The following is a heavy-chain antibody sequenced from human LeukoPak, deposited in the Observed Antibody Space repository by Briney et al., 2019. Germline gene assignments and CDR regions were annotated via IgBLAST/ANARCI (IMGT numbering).Heavy chain of an antibody. J-gene: IGHJ4*02. D-gene: IGHD4-11*01. CDR2: IYTSGST. CDR1: GGFISSYY. Sequence: PSETLSLTCTVSGGFISSYYWSWIRQSAGKGLEWIGRIYTSGSTNYNPSLKSRVTMSVDTSKNQFSLKLSSVTAADTAVYYRARAPASNGKTRRYFDYWGQGTLVTVSS. CDR3: ARAPASNGKTRRYFDY. V-gene: IGHV4-4*07.